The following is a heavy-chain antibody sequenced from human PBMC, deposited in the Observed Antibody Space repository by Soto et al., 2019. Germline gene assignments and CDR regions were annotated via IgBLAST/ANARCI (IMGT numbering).Heavy chain of an antibody. CDR1: GGTFSSHT. J-gene: IGHJ2*01. Sequence: QDQLVQSGAEVKKPGSSVKVSCKASGGTFSSHTFSWVRQAPGQGLEWMGRIIPALGTATYAQKFQGRVTITADESATTVYMELNSPRFDYTAVYYFGSPDFGDYWYFDPWGRGTLVTVSS. CDR2: IIPALGTA. D-gene: IGHD4-17*01. V-gene: IGHV1-69*08. CDR3: GSPDFGDYWYFDP.